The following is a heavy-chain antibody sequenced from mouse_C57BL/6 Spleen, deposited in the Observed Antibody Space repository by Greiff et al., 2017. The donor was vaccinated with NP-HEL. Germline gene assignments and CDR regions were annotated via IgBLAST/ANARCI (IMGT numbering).Heavy chain of an antibody. J-gene: IGHJ2*01. Sequence: QVQLQQPGAELVKPGASVKLSCKASGYTFTSYWMHWVKQRPGQGLEWIGMIHPNSGSTNYNEKFKSKATLTVDKSSSTAYMQLSSLTSEDSAVYYCAVITTGVATDYWGQGTTLTVSS. CDR1: GYTFTSYW. CDR2: IHPNSGST. V-gene: IGHV1-64*01. CDR3: AVITTGVATDY. D-gene: IGHD1-1*01.